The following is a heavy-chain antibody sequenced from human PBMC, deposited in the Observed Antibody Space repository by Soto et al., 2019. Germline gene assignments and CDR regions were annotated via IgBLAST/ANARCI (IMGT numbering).Heavy chain of an antibody. CDR3: TTVPGPGPYSGSYYDPNYYYYYGMDV. CDR1: GFTFSNAR. D-gene: IGHD1-26*01. V-gene: IGHV3-15*07. J-gene: IGHJ6*02. Sequence: PGGSLRLSCAASGFTFSNARMNWVRQAPGKGLEWVGRIKSKTDGGTTDYAAPVKGRFTISRDDSKNTLYLQMNSLKTEDTAVYYCTTVPGPGPYSGSYYDPNYYYYYGMDVWGQGTTVTVSS. CDR2: IKSKTDGGTT.